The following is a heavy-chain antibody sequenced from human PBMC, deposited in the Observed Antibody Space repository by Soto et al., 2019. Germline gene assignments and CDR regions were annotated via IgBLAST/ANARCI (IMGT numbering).Heavy chain of an antibody. D-gene: IGHD6-6*01. J-gene: IGHJ6*03. CDR3: ARDEWDSSSFNYYYMDV. CDR1: GFTFSSYW. V-gene: IGHV3-7*01. Sequence: GGSLRLSCAASGFTFSSYWMSWVRQAPGKGLEWVANIKQDGSEKYYVDSVKGRFTISRDNAKNSLYLQMNSLRAEDTAVYYCARDEWDSSSFNYYYMDVWGKGTTVTVSS. CDR2: IKQDGSEK.